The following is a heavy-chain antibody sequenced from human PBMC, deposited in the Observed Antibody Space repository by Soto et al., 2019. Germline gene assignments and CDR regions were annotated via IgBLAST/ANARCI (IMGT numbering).Heavy chain of an antibody. CDR1: GGTFSSYA. J-gene: IGHJ5*02. CDR3: ARATSYDFWSGSGWFHP. Sequence: QVQLVQSGAEVKKPGSSVKVSCKASGGTFSSYAISWVRQAPGQGLEWRGGIIPIFGTANYAQKFQGRVTITADESTSTAYMELSSLRSEDTAVYYCARATSYDFWSGSGWFHPWGQGSLVTVSS. D-gene: IGHD3-3*01. V-gene: IGHV1-69*01. CDR2: IIPIFGTA.